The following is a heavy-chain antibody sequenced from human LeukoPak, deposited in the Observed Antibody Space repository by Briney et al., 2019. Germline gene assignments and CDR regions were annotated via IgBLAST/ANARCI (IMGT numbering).Heavy chain of an antibody. CDR2: IYPGDSDT. V-gene: IGHV5-51*01. D-gene: IGHD2-15*01. J-gene: IGHJ5*02. CDR3: ARTNLSVLSGAWFDP. CDR1: GYSFTSYW. Sequence: PGESLKISCKGSGYSFTSYWIGWVRQMPGKGLEWMGIIYPGDSDTRYSASFQGQVTISADKSISTAYLQWSSLKPWATAMYYYARTNLSVLSGAWFDPWGQGTLVTVSS.